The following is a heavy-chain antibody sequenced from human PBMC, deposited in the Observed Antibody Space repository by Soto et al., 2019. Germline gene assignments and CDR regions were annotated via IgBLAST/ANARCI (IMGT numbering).Heavy chain of an antibody. Sequence: GGSLRLSCSVAGFTVSDSMSWVRQAPGKGLECVSFIHSDGSTHYTDSVRGRFTISRDNSKNRLYLQMDRLRVDDTAVYFCARDASGPFDYWGQGTLVTVSS. CDR3: ARDASGPFDY. D-gene: IGHD6-19*01. CDR1: GFTVSDS. CDR2: IHSDGST. J-gene: IGHJ4*02. V-gene: IGHV3-53*01.